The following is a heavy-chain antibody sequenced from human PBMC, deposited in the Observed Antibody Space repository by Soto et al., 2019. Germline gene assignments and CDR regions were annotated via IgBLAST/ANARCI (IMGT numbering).Heavy chain of an antibody. V-gene: IGHV3-53*01. CDR2: LYSGGST. CDR1: GFSVSIYY. Sequence: PGGSLRLSCAASGFSVSIYYMNWVRQAPGKGLEWVSVLYSGGSTYYADSVKGRFTISRDNSKNTLYLQMNSLRAEDTAIYYCARKASGFVTAMDVWGQGTTVTVSS. D-gene: IGHD5-12*01. CDR3: ARKASGFVTAMDV. J-gene: IGHJ6*02.